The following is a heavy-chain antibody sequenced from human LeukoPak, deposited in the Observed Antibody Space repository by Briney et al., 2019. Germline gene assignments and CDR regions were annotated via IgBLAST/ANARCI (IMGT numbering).Heavy chain of an antibody. V-gene: IGHV4-59*01. J-gene: IGHJ4*02. CDR1: GGSIRSYY. D-gene: IGHD4-17*01. CDR3: ARTGSTVTMLYPFDH. Sequence: PSGTLSLTCTVSGGSIRSYYWSWIRQPPGKGLEWIGYIYYSGSTNYNPSLKSRVSISVDTPKNQFSLKLSSVTAADTAVYYCARTGSTVTMLYPFDHWGQGTLVTVSS. CDR2: IYYSGST.